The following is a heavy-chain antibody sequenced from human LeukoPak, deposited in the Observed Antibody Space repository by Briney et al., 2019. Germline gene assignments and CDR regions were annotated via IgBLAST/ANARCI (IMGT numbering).Heavy chain of an antibody. D-gene: IGHD6-13*01. V-gene: IGHV1-18*01. Sequence: GASVKVSCKASGYTFTSYGISWVRQAPGQGLEWMGWISAYNGNTNYAQKLQGRVTMTTDTSTSTAYMELRSLRSDDTAVYYCAREGSIAAVENYFDYWGQGTLVTVSS. J-gene: IGHJ4*02. CDR1: GYTFTSYG. CDR3: AREGSIAAVENYFDY. CDR2: ISAYNGNT.